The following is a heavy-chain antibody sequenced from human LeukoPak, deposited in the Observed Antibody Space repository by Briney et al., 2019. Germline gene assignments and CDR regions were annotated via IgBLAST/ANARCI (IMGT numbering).Heavy chain of an antibody. Sequence: ASVKVSCKASGYTFTSYGISWVRQAPGQGLEWMGWISAYNGNTNYAQKLQGRVTMTTDTSTSTAYMELRSLRSDDTAVYYCARGRRRRVVRGVIDYYYYMDVWGKGTTVTNSS. CDR3: ARGRRRRVVRGVIDYYYYMDV. CDR2: ISAYNGNT. D-gene: IGHD3-10*01. J-gene: IGHJ6*03. CDR1: GYTFTSYG. V-gene: IGHV1-18*01.